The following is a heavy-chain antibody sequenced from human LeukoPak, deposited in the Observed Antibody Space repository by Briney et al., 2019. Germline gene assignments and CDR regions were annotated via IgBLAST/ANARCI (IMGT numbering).Heavy chain of an antibody. CDR3: ARLLRPGGRKGDCFDI. V-gene: IGHV4-59*08. J-gene: IGHJ3*02. CDR1: GGSITGHH. Sequence: SQTLSLTCTVSGGSITGHHWTWIRRPPGTGLEWIGYFYDSGDFNYNPSLESRVTISMGMSNNQFSLSMSSVTAADTAMYYCARLLRPGGRKGDCFDIWGQGTMVTVSS. D-gene: IGHD2-21*01. CDR2: FYDSGDF.